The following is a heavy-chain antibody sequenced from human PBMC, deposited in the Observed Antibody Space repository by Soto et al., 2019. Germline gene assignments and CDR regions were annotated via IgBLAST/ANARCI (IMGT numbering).Heavy chain of an antibody. CDR2: ISGSGGST. CDR1: GFTFSSYA. Sequence: PGGSLRLSCAASGFTFSSYAMSWVRQAPGKGLEWVSAISGSGGSTYYADSVKGRFTISRDNSKNTLYLQMNSLRAEDTAVYYCANPITGPRVVDYWGQGTPVTVSS. D-gene: IGHD1-20*01. J-gene: IGHJ4*02. CDR3: ANPITGPRVVDY. V-gene: IGHV3-23*01.